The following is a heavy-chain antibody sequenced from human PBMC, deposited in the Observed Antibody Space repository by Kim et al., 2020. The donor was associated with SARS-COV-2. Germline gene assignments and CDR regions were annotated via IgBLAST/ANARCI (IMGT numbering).Heavy chain of an antibody. CDR3: ARDLKYWGASGHLNYFDY. J-gene: IGHJ4*02. CDR1: GGTFSSYA. V-gene: IGHV1-69*13. CDR2: IIPIFGTA. Sequence: SVKVSCKASGGTFSSYAISWVRQAPGQGLEWMGGIIPIFGTANYAQKFQGRVTITADESTSTAYMELSSLRSEDTAVYYCARDLKYWGASGHLNYFDYWGQGTLVTVSS. D-gene: IGHD3-16*01.